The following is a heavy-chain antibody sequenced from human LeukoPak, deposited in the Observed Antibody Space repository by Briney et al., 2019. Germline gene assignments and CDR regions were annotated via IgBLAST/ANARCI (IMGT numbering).Heavy chain of an antibody. CDR2: VYYSGSS. V-gene: IGHV4-59*01. CDR1: GVSISTYY. D-gene: IGHD1-14*01. J-gene: IGHJ3*02. Sequence: SETLSLTCTVSGVSISTYYWSWIRHPPGKGLEWIGYVYYSGSSNHTPPHKSRVTGSADTSKIQFSLRLSSVTAADTGVYYCARGLNNRKSGRRFDVFEIWGQETMVTVSS. CDR3: ARGLNNRKSGRRFDVFEI.